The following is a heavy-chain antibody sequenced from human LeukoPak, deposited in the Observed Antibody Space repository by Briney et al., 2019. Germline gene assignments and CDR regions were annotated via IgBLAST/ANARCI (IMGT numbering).Heavy chain of an antibody. CDR1: GFTFSSYS. D-gene: IGHD3-22*01. CDR3: ARGEYYYDSSGHPPDY. Sequence: GGSLRLSCAASGFTFSSYSMNWVRQAPGKGLEWVSSISSSSSYIYYADSVKGRFTISRDNAKNSLYLQMNSLRAEDTAVYYCARGEYYYDSSGHPPDYWGQGTLVTVSS. CDR2: ISSSSSYI. J-gene: IGHJ4*02. V-gene: IGHV3-21*01.